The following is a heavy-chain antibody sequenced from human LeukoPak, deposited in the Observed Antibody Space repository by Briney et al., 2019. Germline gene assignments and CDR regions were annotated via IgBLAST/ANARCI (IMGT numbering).Heavy chain of an antibody. V-gene: IGHV1-18*01. CDR1: GYTFTSYG. CDR3: AGDKYYYDSSGYLPFDY. D-gene: IGHD3-22*01. J-gene: IGHJ4*02. Sequence: ASVKVSCKASGYTFTSYGISWVRQAPGQGLEWMGWISAYNGNTNYAQKLQGRVTMTTDTSTSTAYMELRSLRSDDTAVYYCAGDKYYYDSSGYLPFDYWGQGTLVTVSS. CDR2: ISAYNGNT.